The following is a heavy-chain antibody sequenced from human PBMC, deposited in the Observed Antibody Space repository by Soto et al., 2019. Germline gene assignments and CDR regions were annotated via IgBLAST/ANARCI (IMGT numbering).Heavy chain of an antibody. CDR1: GFTFSSYA. J-gene: IGHJ4*02. D-gene: IGHD2-8*01. CDR2: TSGDGGST. V-gene: IGHV3-23*01. CDR3: ARMLHRRSSTDF. Sequence: PGGSLRLSCAASGFTFSSYAMSWVRQAPGKGLEWVSGTSGDGGSTYYADSVKGRFTISRDNAKNTLFLQMNSLRAEDTAVYYCARMLHRRSSTDFRGQGTLVTGSS.